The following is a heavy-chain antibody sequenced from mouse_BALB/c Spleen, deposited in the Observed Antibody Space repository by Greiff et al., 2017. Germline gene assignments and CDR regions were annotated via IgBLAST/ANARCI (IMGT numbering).Heavy chain of an antibody. V-gene: IGHV1S135*01. Sequence: EVKLMESGPELVKPGASVKVSCKASGYSFTDYNMYWVKQSHGKSLEWIGYIDPYNGGTSYNQKFKGKATLTVDKSSSTAFMHLNSLTSEDSAVYYCARIYYDYGRPYAMDYWGQGTSVTVSS. CDR1: GYSFTDYN. D-gene: IGHD2-4*01. J-gene: IGHJ4*01. CDR2: IDPYNGGT. CDR3: ARIYYDYGRPYAMDY.